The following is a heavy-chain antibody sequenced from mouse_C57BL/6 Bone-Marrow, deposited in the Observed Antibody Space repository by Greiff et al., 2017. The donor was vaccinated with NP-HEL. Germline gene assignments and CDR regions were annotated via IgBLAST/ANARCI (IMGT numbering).Heavy chain of an antibody. D-gene: IGHD2-1*01. V-gene: IGHV1-81*01. CDR1: GYTFTSYG. CDR2: IYPRSGNT. CDR3: AREGGYGNYGFAY. Sequence: QVQLKESGAELARPGASVKLSCKASGYTFTSYGISWVKQSTGQGLEWIGEIYPRSGNTYYNEKFKGKATLTADKSSSTAYMELRSLTSEDSAVYFCAREGGYGNYGFAYWGQGTLVTVSA. J-gene: IGHJ3*01.